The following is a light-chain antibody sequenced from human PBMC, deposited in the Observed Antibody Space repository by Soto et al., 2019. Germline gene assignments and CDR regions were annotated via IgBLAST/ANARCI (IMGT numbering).Light chain of an antibody. V-gene: IGLV1-44*01. CDR1: SSNIGSST. CDR3: ATWDDSLKGYV. Sequence: QLVLTQPPSASGTPGQRVTISCSGSSSNIGSSTVTWYQQLPGAAPTVLIHSNNQRPSGVPDRFSGSKSGTSASLAISGLQSDDEADYYCATWDDSLKGYVFGTGTKLTVL. CDR2: SNN. J-gene: IGLJ1*01.